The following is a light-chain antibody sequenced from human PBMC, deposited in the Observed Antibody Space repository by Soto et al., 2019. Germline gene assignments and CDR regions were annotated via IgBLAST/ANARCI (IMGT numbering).Light chain of an antibody. CDR3: QQYGSYPWT. CDR2: KAS. J-gene: IGKJ1*01. Sequence: DIQMTQSPSTLSASVGDRVTITCRASQSISSWLAWYQQKPGKAPKLLIYKASSLESGVPSRFSGSGSGTEFTLTISSLQPDDFATFYCQQYGSYPWTFGQGTKVDIK. CDR1: QSISSW. V-gene: IGKV1-5*03.